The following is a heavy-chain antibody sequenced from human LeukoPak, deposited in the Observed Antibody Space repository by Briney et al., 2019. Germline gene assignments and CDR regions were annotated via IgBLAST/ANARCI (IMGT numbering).Heavy chain of an antibody. Sequence: GRSLRLSCTAAGFTFGDYAMSSVRQAPGKGLGWVGFIRSKAYGGTTEYAASVKGRFTISRDDSKSIAYLQMNSLKTEDTAVYYCTRGDLYYDFWSGYYRPYYFDYWGQGTLVTVSS. J-gene: IGHJ4*02. CDR3: TRGDLYYDFWSGYYRPYYFDY. V-gene: IGHV3-49*04. D-gene: IGHD3-3*01. CDR1: GFTFGDYA. CDR2: IRSKAYGGTT.